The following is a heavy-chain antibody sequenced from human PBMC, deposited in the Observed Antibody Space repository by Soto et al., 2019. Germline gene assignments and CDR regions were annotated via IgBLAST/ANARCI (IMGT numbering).Heavy chain of an antibody. CDR1: SGSISSSNW. J-gene: IGHJ5*02. CDR3: ARVYVGLVAKQKRGWFDP. Sequence: SETLSLTCAVSSGSISSSNWWSWVRQPPGKGLEWIGEIYHSGSTNYNPSLKSRVTISVDKSKNQFSLKLSSVTAADTAVYYCARVYVGLVAKQKRGWFDPWGQGTLVTVSS. D-gene: IGHD5-12*01. CDR2: IYHSGST. V-gene: IGHV4-4*02.